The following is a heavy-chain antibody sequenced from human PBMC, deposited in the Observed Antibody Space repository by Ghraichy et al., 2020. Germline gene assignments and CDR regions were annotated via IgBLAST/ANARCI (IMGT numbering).Heavy chain of an antibody. CDR1: GGSISSSSYY. CDR2: IYYSGST. J-gene: IGHJ4*02. Sequence: SETLSLTCTVSGGSISSSSYYWGWIRQPPGKGLEWIGSIYYSGSTYYNPSLKSRVTISVDTSKNQFSLKLSSVTAADTAVYYCARHVVRMTRRYFGYWGQGTLVTVSS. V-gene: IGHV4-39*01. CDR3: ARHVVRMTRRYFGY. D-gene: IGHD3-16*02.